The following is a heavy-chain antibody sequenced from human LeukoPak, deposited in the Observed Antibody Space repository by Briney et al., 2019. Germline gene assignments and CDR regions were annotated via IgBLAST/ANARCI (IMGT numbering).Heavy chain of an antibody. J-gene: IGHJ4*02. V-gene: IGHV1-46*01. CDR3: AREESGGYFDY. Sequence: ASVKVSCKASGLTFTNYYMHWVRQAPAQGLEWMRLFSPTGSSTNYAQKFRGRVTMTRDTSTTTVYMELSSLRSEDTAVYYCAREESGGYFDYWGQGTLVTVSS. CDR1: GLTFTNYY. CDR2: FSPTGSST. D-gene: IGHD2-8*02.